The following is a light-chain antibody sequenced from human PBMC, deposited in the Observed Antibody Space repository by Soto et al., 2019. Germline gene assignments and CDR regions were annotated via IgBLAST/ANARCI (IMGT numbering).Light chain of an antibody. Sequence: DIQMTQSPSSLSASVGDRVTITCRASQSISSYLNWYQQKPGQAPKLLIYAASSLQSGVPSRFSGSGSGTDFTLTISSLQPEDFATYYCQQSYSTPPNFGQGTKVEIK. J-gene: IGKJ1*01. CDR2: AAS. CDR3: QQSYSTPPN. CDR1: QSISSY. V-gene: IGKV1-39*01.